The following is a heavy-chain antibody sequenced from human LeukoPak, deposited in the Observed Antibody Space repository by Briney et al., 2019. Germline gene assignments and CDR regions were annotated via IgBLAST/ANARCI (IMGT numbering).Heavy chain of an antibody. CDR2: IYYSGST. CDR1: GVSISSYY. CDR3: ARGGDCSGGSCYGWFDP. J-gene: IGHJ5*02. V-gene: IGHV4-59*01. Sequence: TSETLSLTCTVSGVSISSYYWSWIRQPPGKGLEWIGYIYYSGSTDYNPSLKSRVTISVDTSKNQFSLKLSSVTAADTAVYYCARGGDCSGGSCYGWFDPWGQGTLVTVSS. D-gene: IGHD2-15*01.